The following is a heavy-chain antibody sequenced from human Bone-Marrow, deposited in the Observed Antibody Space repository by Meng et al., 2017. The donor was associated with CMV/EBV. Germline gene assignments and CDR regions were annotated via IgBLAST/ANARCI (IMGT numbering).Heavy chain of an antibody. J-gene: IGHJ6*02. CDR3: ARDAKENDFWSGYYYYYYGMDV. CDR1: GFTFSSYA. V-gene: IGHV3-30-3*01. CDR2: ISYDGSNK. Sequence: GESLKISCAASGFTFSSYAMHWVRQAPGKGLEWVAVISYDGSNKYYADSVKGRFTNSRDNSKNTLYLQMNSLRAEDTAVYYCARDAKENDFWSGYYYYYYGMDVWGQGTTVTVSS. D-gene: IGHD3-3*01.